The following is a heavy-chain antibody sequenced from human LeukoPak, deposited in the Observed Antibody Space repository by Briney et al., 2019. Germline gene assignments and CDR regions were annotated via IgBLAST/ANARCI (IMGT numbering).Heavy chain of an antibody. J-gene: IGHJ4*02. D-gene: IGHD3-10*01. CDR3: ARTRSGELSHDY. CDR1: GYGFTSYW. V-gene: IGHV5-51*01. CDR2: IYPGGSDT. Sequence: LGESLKISCKGSGYGFTSYWIGWVRQMPRKGLEWMGIIYPGGSDTRYSPSFQGQVTISADKSISTAYLQWSSLKASDTAMYYCARTRSGELSHDYWGQGTLVTVSS.